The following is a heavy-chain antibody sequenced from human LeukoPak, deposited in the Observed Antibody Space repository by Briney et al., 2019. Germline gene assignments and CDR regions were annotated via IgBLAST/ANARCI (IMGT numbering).Heavy chain of an antibody. Sequence: GGSLRLSCAASGFTFSSYWMTWLRQAPGKGLEGVTNIKQDGSEKYYVDSVKGRFTISRDNAKNSMYLQMNRLRAEDTAVYYCARDTGGGYSCYDCWGQRTLVTVPS. CDR2: IKQDGSEK. CDR1: GFTFSSYW. V-gene: IGHV3-7*01. J-gene: IGHJ4*02. D-gene: IGHD5-18*01. CDR3: ARDTGGGYSCYDC.